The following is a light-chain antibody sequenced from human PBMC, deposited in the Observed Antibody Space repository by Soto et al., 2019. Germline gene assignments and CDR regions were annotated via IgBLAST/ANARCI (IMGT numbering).Light chain of an antibody. V-gene: IGLV1-51*01. J-gene: IGLJ1*01. CDR1: SSNIGGNS. CDR3: GSWDSSLSAYV. CDR2: DDN. Sequence: VLTQPPSVSAAPGQKVTISCSGSSSNIGGNSVSWYQQLPGTAPKLLIYDDNKRPSGIPDRFSGSKSGTSAPLGITGFQTGDEADYYCGSWDSSLSAYVFGTGTKVTVL.